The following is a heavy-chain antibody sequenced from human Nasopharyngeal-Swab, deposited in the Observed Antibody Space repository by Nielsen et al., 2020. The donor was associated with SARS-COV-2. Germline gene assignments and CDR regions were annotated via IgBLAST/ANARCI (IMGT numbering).Heavy chain of an antibody. CDR1: GFTFSSYA. CDR2: IGGSGGST. CDR3: AKSRRVLLWFGELTY. D-gene: IGHD3-10*01. J-gene: IGHJ4*02. Sequence: GVLKISCAASGFTFSSYAMSWVRQAPGKGLEWVSAIGGSGGSTYYADSVKGRFTISRDNSKNTLYLQMNSLRAEDTAVYYCAKSRRVLLWFGELTYWGQGTLVTVSS. V-gene: IGHV3-23*01.